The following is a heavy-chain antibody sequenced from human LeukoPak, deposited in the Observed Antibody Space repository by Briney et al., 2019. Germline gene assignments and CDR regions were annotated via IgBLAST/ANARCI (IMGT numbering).Heavy chain of an antibody. CDR1: GGTFSSYA. V-gene: IGHV1-69*13. J-gene: IGHJ6*03. CDR3: ARAPYYYDSSGYYYSGYYYYYMDV. CDR2: IIPIFGTA. D-gene: IGHD3-22*01. Sequence: ASVKVSCKASGGTFSSYAISWVRQAPGQGLEWMGGIIPIFGTANYAQKFQGRVTITADESTSTAYMELSSLRSEDTAVYYCARAPYYYDSSGYYYSGYYYYYMDVWGKGTTVTVSS.